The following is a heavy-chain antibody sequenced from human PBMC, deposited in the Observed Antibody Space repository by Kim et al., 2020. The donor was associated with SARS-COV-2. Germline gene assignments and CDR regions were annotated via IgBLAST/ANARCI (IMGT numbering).Heavy chain of an antibody. V-gene: IGHV3-48*03. CDR2: ISSSGSTI. D-gene: IGHD3-10*01. J-gene: IGHJ6*04. CDR3: ARVLPLGSGSYYNGVYYGMDV. CDR1: GFTFSSYA. Sequence: GGSLRLSCAASGFTFSSYAMNWVRQAPGKGLEWVSYISSSGSTIYYADSVKGRFTISRDNAKNSLYLQMNSLRAEDTAVYYCARVLPLGSGSYYNGVYYGMDVWGEGATVAVAS.